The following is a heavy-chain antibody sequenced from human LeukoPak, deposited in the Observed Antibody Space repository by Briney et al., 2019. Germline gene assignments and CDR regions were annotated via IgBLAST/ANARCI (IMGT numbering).Heavy chain of an antibody. CDR1: GGSISSYY. CDR2: IYYSGST. J-gene: IGHJ2*01. Sequence: SETLSLTCSVSGGSISSYYWSWIRQPPGKGLEWIGYIYYSGSTNYNPSLKSRVTISVDTSRNQFSLKLSSVTAADTAVYYCARRHDTAMVSDLWGRGTLVTVSS. CDR3: ARRHDTAMVSDL. D-gene: IGHD5-18*01. V-gene: IGHV4-59*08.